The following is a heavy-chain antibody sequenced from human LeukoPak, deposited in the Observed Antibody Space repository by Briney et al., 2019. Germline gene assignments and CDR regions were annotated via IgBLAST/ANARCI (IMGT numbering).Heavy chain of an antibody. J-gene: IGHJ4*02. CDR3: ARDREVITFDY. CDR2: ISSSSSYI. V-gene: IGHV3-21*01. D-gene: IGHD3-3*01. Sequence: GGSLRLSCAASGFTFSTYSMNWVRQAPGKGLEWVSSISSSSSYIYYADSVKGRFTISRDNAKNSLSLQTNSLRAEDTAVYYCARDREVITFDYWGQGTLVTVSS. CDR1: GFTFSTYS.